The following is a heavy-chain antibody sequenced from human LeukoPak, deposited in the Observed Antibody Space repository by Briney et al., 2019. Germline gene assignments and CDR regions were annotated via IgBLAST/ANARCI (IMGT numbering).Heavy chain of an antibody. J-gene: IGHJ3*02. V-gene: IGHV4-59*01. CDR1: GVSISSYY. D-gene: IGHD3-16*01. CDR2: IYYSGST. CDR3: ASLGAFDM. Sequence: SETLSLTCTVSGVSISSYYWSWIRQPPGKGLEWVGYIYYSGSTNYNPSLKSRVTISVDTSKNQFSLKLSSVTAADTAVYYCASLGAFDMWGQGTMVTVSS.